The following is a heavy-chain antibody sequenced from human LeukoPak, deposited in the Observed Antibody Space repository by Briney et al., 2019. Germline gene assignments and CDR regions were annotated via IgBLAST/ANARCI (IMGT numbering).Heavy chain of an antibody. CDR2: ISSSSSHI. D-gene: IGHD6-19*01. V-gene: IGHV3-21*01. CDR3: ARYRIAVANVIDY. Sequence: GGSLRLSCAASGFTFSSYSMNWVRQTPGKGLEWVSSISSSSSHIYYADSLKGRFTISRDNAKNSLYPQMDSLRAEDTAVYYCARYRIAVANVIDYWGQGTLVTVSS. CDR1: GFTFSSYS. J-gene: IGHJ4*02.